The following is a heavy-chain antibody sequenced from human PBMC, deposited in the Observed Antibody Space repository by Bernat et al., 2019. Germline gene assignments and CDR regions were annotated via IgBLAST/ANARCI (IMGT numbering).Heavy chain of an antibody. V-gene: IGHV3-23*01. J-gene: IGHJ4*02. CDR2: ISGSGGST. CDR3: ARVPQWSSCLAYYFDY. D-gene: IGHD6-19*01. CDR1: GFTFSSYA. Sequence: EVQLLESGGGLVQPGGSLRLSCAASGFTFSSYAMSWARQAPGKGLEWVSAISGSGGSTYYADSVKGRFTISRYNSKNTLYLQMNSLRAEDTAVYYCARVPQWSSCLAYYFDYWGQGTLVTVSS.